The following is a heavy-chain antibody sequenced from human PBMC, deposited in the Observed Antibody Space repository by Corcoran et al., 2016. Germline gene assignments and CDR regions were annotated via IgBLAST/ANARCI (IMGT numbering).Heavy chain of an antibody. Sequence: EVQLVESGGGLVKPGGSLRLSCAASGFTFSSYSMNWVRQAPGKGLEWVSSISSSSSYIYYADSVKGRFTISRDNAKNSLYLQMNSLRAEDTAVYYCARDLRGAQDAFDIWGQGTMVTVSS. J-gene: IGHJ3*02. CDR1: GFTFSSYS. V-gene: IGHV3-21*01. CDR2: ISSSSSYI. D-gene: IGHD3-10*01. CDR3: ARDLRGAQDAFDI.